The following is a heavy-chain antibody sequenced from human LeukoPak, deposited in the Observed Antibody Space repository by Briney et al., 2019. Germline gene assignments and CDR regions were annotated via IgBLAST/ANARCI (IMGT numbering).Heavy chain of an antibody. Sequence: KPGGSLRLSCAASGFTFSSYAMSWVRQAPGKGLEWVSAISGSGGSTYYADSVKGRFPISRDNPKDTLYLQMNSLRAEDTAVYYCAKDLPGGYFDWSFDYWGQGTLVTVSS. V-gene: IGHV3-23*01. CDR2: ISGSGGST. D-gene: IGHD3-9*01. J-gene: IGHJ4*02. CDR1: GFTFSSYA. CDR3: AKDLPGGYFDWSFDY.